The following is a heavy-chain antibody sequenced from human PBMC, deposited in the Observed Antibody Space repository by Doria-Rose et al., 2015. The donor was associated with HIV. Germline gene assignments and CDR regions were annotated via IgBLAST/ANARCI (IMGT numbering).Heavy chain of an antibody. CDR2: LSWDSGAK. Sequence: VQLVQSGGGLVQPGRSLRLSCVGSGFSFESYAMHWVRLAPGKGLEWVAGLSWDSGAKGNADSVEGRFTISRDNAKKSVYLEMRSLRPEDTALYYCAKAPIIGPKYYFYMDVWGKGTSVTVSS. CDR3: AKAPIIGPKYYFYMDV. J-gene: IGHJ6*03. V-gene: IGHV3-9*01. D-gene: IGHD3-3*01. CDR1: GFSFESYA.